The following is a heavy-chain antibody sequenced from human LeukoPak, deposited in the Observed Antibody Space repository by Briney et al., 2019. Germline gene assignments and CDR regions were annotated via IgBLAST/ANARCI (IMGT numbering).Heavy chain of an antibody. Sequence: GGSLRLSCAATGFTFSDYYMSWIRQAPGKGLEWVSYISSSGSTIYYADSVKGRFTISRDNAKNSLYLQMNSLRAEDTAVYYCARDQALRYYYDSSGYSDAFDIWGQGTMVTVSS. V-gene: IGHV3-11*04. D-gene: IGHD3-22*01. J-gene: IGHJ3*02. CDR3: ARDQALRYYYDSSGYSDAFDI. CDR2: ISSSGSTI. CDR1: GFTFSDYY.